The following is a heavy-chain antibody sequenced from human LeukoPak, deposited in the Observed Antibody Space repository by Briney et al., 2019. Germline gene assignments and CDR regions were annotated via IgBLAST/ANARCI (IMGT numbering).Heavy chain of an antibody. CDR2: MSYDGSNK. J-gene: IGHJ6*02. Sequence: GGSLRLSCAASGFTFSSYGMHWVRQAPGKGLEWVAVMSYDGSNKYYADSVKGRFTISRDNSKNTLYLQMNSLRAEDTAVYYCAKTGGYYYYYYGMDVWGQGTTVTVSS. CDR3: AKTGGYYYYYYGMDV. D-gene: IGHD1-14*01. V-gene: IGHV3-30*18. CDR1: GFTFSSYG.